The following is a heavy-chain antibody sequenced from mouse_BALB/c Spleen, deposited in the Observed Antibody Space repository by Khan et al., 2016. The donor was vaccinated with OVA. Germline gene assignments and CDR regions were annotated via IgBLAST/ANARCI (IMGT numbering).Heavy chain of an antibody. J-gene: IGHJ4*01. V-gene: IGHV9-3-1*01. Sequence: QVQLQQSGPELKKPGETVKISCKASGYTFTNYGMNWVKQSPGKGLKWMGWINTYTGEPTYADDFKGRFAFSLDTSARTAYLQINNLKNEDTATYFCSRPPYFSYAMDYWGQGTSVTVSS. CDR2: INTYTGEP. D-gene: IGHD2-10*01. CDR3: SRPPYFSYAMDY. CDR1: GYTFTNYG.